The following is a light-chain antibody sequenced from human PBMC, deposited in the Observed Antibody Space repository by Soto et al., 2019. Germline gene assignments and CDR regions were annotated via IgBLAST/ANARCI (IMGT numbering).Light chain of an antibody. CDR3: RSWDSSLSAYV. CDR1: SANIGGNS. J-gene: IGLJ1*01. CDR2: LDN. Sequence: QSVMTQPPSVSAAPGQKVTISCSGSSANIGGNSVSWYQQLPGTAPKLLIYLDNKRPSGIPDRFSGSKAGTSATLGITGFQTGDEADYYCRSWDSSLSAYVFGTGTKLTVL. V-gene: IGLV1-51*01.